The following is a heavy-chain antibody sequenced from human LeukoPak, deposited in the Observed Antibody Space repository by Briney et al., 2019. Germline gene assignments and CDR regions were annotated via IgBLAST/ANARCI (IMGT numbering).Heavy chain of an antibody. D-gene: IGHD6-13*01. Sequence: GASVKVSCKASGYTFTSYGISWLRQAPGQGLEWMGWISAYNGNTNYAQKLQGRVTMTTDTSTSTAYMELRSLRSDDTAVYYCARGRLDSSSWYGADAFDIWGQGTMVTVSS. CDR1: GYTFTSYG. CDR2: ISAYNGNT. CDR3: ARGRLDSSSWYGADAFDI. J-gene: IGHJ3*02. V-gene: IGHV1-18*01.